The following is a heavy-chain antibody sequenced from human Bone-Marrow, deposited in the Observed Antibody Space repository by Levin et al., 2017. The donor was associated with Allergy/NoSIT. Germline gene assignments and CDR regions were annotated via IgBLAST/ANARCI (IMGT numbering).Heavy chain of an antibody. J-gene: IGHJ6*02. D-gene: IGHD3-16*01. Sequence: GGSLRLSCAASGFSVKSNYMTWVRQAPGRGLEWVSVLYSGGSTYYGDSVKGRFTISRDNYENVVYLQMHSLRADDTAVYYCARERVALAFAYALDVWGQGTTVTVSS. V-gene: IGHV3-53*01. CDR3: ARERVALAFAYALDV. CDR2: LYSGGST. CDR1: GFSVKSNY.